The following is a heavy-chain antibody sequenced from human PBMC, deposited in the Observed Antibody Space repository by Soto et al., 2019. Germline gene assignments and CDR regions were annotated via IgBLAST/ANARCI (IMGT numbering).Heavy chain of an antibody. CDR1: GFTFSSYG. CDR3: ASVQEQLGAVFWSDP. CDR2: IWYDGSNK. Sequence: GGSLRLSCAASGFTFSSYGMHWVRQAPGKGLEWVAVIWYDGSNKYYADSVKGRFTISRDNSKNTLYLQMNSLRAEDTAVYYCASVQEQLGAVFWSDPSGQGTLRTVSS. V-gene: IGHV3-33*01. J-gene: IGHJ5*02. D-gene: IGHD6-6*01.